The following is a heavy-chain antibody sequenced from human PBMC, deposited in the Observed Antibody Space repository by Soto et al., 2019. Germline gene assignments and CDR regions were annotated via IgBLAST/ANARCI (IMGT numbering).Heavy chain of an antibody. J-gene: IGHJ4*02. CDR2: IYYSGST. CDR1: SGSISSGGYY. Sequence: QVQLQESGPGLVKPSQTLSLTCTVSSGSISSGGYYWSWIRQHPGKGLEWIGYIYYSGSTYYNPSLKSRVTKSVYTSKNQFSLKLSSVTAAVTAIYYCARGYSSCLYSDYWGQGTLVNVSS. D-gene: IGHD6-13*01. V-gene: IGHV4-31*03. CDR3: ARGYSSCLYSDY.